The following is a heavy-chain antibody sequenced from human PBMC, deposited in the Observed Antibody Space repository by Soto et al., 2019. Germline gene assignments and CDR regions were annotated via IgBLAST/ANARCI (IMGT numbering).Heavy chain of an antibody. CDR1: GFTFSTYA. CDR2: ISHDESDK. CDR3: ARAHREWLVLAY. V-gene: IGHV3-30-3*01. J-gene: IGHJ4*02. Sequence: AGGSLRLSCAAPGFTFSTYAMHWVRQAPGKGLEWVAVISHDESDKKYADSVEGRFTISRDNSKNTLYLQMDSLRDEDTAVYYCARAHREWLVLAYWGQGTLVTVSS. D-gene: IGHD6-19*01.